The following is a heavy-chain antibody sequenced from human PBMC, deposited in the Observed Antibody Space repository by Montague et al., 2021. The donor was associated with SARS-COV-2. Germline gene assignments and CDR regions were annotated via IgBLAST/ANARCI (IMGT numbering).Heavy chain of an antibody. D-gene: IGHD3-9*01. Sequence: PALVKPTQTLTLTCTFSGFSLSTSGMRASWIRQPPGKALEWLARIDWXDDKFYSTSLKTRFTISKDTSKNQVVLTMTNMDPVDTATYYCARSYYDILTAYYTPFDYWGQGTLVTVSS. J-gene: IGHJ4*02. CDR3: ARSYYDILTAYYTPFDY. V-gene: IGHV2-70*04. CDR2: IDWXDDK. CDR1: GFSLSTSGMR.